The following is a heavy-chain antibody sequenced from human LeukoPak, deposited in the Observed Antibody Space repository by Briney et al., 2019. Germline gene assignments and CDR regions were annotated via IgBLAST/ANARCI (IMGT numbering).Heavy chain of an antibody. CDR3: ARVSSGEQWLAFDY. V-gene: IGHV3-74*01. D-gene: IGHD6-19*01. CDR1: GFTFSSYA. Sequence: GGSLRLSFAASGFTFSSYAMSWVRQAPGKGLVWVSRIKDDGSMTDYADSVKGRFTISRDNDKNTLYLRMDSLRAEDTAVYYCARVSSGEQWLAFDYWGQGTLVTVFS. CDR2: IKDDGSMT. J-gene: IGHJ4*02.